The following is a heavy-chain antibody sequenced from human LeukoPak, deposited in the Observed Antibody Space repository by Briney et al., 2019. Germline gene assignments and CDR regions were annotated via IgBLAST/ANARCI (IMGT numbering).Heavy chain of an antibody. CDR1: GYTFTGYY. CDR3: ARDNSGWSFDF. D-gene: IGHD6-19*01. CDR2: IKVGDDIT. J-gene: IGHJ4*02. Sequence: ASVKVSCKASGYTFTGYYIHWVRQAPGQGLEWMGMIKVGDDITFYAQKFQGRVTMTRDMSTSTVYMELSSLRSEDTAVYYCARDNSGWSFDFWGQGTLVTVSS. V-gene: IGHV1-46*01.